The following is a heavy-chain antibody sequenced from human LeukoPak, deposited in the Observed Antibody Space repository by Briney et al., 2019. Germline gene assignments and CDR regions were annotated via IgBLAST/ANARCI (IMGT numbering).Heavy chain of an antibody. CDR2: ISYDGSNK. D-gene: IGHD6-13*01. CDR3: ARAARYSSSWLGVEVDWFDP. Sequence: PGGSLRLSCAASGFAFSSYGMHWVRQAPGKGLEWVAVISYDGSNKYYADSVKGRFTISRDNSKNTLYLQMNSLRAEDTAVYYCARAARYSSSWLGVEVDWFDPWGQGTLVAVSS. CDR1: GFAFSSYG. J-gene: IGHJ5*02. V-gene: IGHV3-30*03.